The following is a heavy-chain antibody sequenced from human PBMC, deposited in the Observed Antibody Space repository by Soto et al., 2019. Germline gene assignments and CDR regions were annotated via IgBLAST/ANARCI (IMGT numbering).Heavy chain of an antibody. J-gene: IGHJ6*02. Sequence: GGALEISRKGFGYSFTRYWIGRVRQMPGERLEGGGIIYPGDSDTRYSPSFQGQVTISADKSISTAYLQWSSLKASDTAMYYCASCSSTSCYGLDMYYYYGMDVWGQGTTVTVSS. D-gene: IGHD2-2*01. CDR2: IYPGDSDT. V-gene: IGHV5-51*01. CDR3: ASCSSTSCYGLDMYYYYGMDV. CDR1: GYSFTRYW.